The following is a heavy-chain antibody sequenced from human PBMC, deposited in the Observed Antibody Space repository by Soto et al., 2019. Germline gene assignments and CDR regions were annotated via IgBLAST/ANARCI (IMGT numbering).Heavy chain of an antibody. Sequence: PGGSLRLSCAASGFTFSSYAMSWVRQAPGKGLEWVSAISGSGGSTYYADSVKGRFTTSRDNSKNTLYLQMNSLRAEDTAVYYCAKDSRIAVAGRLLYWGQGTLVTVSS. V-gene: IGHV3-23*01. CDR2: ISGSGGST. D-gene: IGHD6-19*01. CDR3: AKDSRIAVAGRLLY. J-gene: IGHJ4*02. CDR1: GFTFSSYA.